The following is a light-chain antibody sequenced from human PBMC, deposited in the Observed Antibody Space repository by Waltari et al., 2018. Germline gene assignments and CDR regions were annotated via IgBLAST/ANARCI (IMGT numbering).Light chain of an antibody. CDR1: SSDVGGYHY. V-gene: IGLV2-8*01. CDR3: SSYAGSNNYV. CDR2: EVS. J-gene: IGLJ1*01. Sequence: QSALTQPPSASGSPGHSVTISRTGPSSDVGGYHYVPWYQQHPGKAPKLMIYEVSKRPSGVPDRFSGSKSGNTASLTVSGLQAEDESDYYCSSYAGSNNYVFGTGTKVTVL.